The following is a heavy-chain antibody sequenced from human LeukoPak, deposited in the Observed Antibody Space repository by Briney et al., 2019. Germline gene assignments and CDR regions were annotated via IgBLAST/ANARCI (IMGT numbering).Heavy chain of an antibody. V-gene: IGHV1-2*02. CDR1: GYTFTGYY. CDR3: ARAFVSGKYNWFDP. D-gene: IGHD3-16*01. Sequence: ASVKVSCKASGYTFTGYYMHWVRQAPGQGLEWMGWINPNSGGTNYAQKLQGRVTMTTDTSTSTAYMELRSLRSDDTAVYYCARAFVSGKYNWFDPWGQGTLVTVSS. J-gene: IGHJ5*02. CDR2: INPNSGGT.